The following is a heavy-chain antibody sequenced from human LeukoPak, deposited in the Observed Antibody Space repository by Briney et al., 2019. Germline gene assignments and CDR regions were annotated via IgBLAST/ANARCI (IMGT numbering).Heavy chain of an antibody. CDR3: AKDGYCTNSVCYGYFDY. CDR1: GFTFSSYG. D-gene: IGHD2-8*01. CDR2: IRYDGSNK. Sequence: GGSLRLSCAASGFTFSSYGMHWVRQAPGKGLEWVAFIRYDGSNKYYADSVKGRFTISRDNSKNTLYLQMNSLRAEDTAVYYCAKDGYCTNSVCYGYFDYWGQGTLVTVSS. V-gene: IGHV3-30*02. J-gene: IGHJ4*02.